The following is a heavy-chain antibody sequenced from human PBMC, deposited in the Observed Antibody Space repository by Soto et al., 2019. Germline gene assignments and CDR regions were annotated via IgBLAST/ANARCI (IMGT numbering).Heavy chain of an antibody. V-gene: IGHV4-30-4*01. CDR1: GDSISTVDYF. CDR3: ARGRYCLTGRCFPNWFDS. Sequence: SETLSLTCSVSGDSISTVDYFWAWIRQPPGQALEYIGYIYKSATTYYNPSFESRVAISLDTLKSQFSLNVTSVTAADTAVYFCARGRYCLTGRCFPNWFDSWGQGTLVTVSS. CDR2: IYKSATT. J-gene: IGHJ5*01. D-gene: IGHD2-15*01.